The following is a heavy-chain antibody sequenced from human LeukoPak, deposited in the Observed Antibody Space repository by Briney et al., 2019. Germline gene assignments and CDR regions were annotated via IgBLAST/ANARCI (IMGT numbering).Heavy chain of an antibody. J-gene: IGHJ4*02. D-gene: IGHD3-22*01. CDR2: IYSGGST. Sequence: AGGSLRLSCAASGFTVSSNYMSWVRQAPGEGLEWVSVIYSGGSTYYADSVKGRFTISRDNFKNTLYLQMNSLRAEDTAVYYCARDIAYDSSGYYSPHFDYWGQGTLVTVSS. CDR3: ARDIAYDSSGYYSPHFDY. CDR1: GFTVSSNY. V-gene: IGHV3-53*01.